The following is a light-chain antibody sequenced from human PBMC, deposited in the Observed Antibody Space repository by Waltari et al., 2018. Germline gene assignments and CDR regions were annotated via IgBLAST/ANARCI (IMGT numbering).Light chain of an antibody. Sequence: QTVVTQEPSLSVSPGGTVTLTCALSSGSLSTTSDATWYEQTPGQAPRTLVYKANARSPGVPDRFPGSILGNTAALTITGAQADDESDYYCALYMGSGIWVFGGGTRLTVL. CDR1: SGSLSTTSD. J-gene: IGLJ3*02. V-gene: IGLV8-61*01. CDR2: KAN. CDR3: ALYMGSGIWV.